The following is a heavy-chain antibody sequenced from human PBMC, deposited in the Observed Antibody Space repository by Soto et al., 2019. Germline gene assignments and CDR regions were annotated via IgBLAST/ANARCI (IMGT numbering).Heavy chain of an antibody. CDR2: ISNDGSHK. J-gene: IGHJ3*02. CDR3: AKKSHTGGWADAFDI. V-gene: IGHV3-30*18. Sequence: QVQLVESGGGVVQPGRSLRLSCAASGFTFSSYAMHWVRQAPGQGLEWVAVISNDGSHKYFGVYLKGRYSISRDNSKRTLYLQMNTVMDEDTAVYYCAKKSHTGGWADAFDIWGQGSMVTVSS. CDR1: GFTFSSYA. D-gene: IGHD6-19*01.